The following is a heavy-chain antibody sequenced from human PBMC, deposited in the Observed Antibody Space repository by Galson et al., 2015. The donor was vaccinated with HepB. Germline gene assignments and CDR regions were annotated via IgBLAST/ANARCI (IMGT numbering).Heavy chain of an antibody. V-gene: IGHV1-3*01. CDR2: INAANGNT. D-gene: IGHD2-2*01. CDR3: ARDRKVHQLLYTSYYFGMYV. J-gene: IGHJ6*02. CDR1: GYAFSTYA. Sequence: SVKVSCKASGYAFSTYAMHWVRQAPGQRLEWMGWINAANGNTKYSQRFQGRVTFTRDTSASTISMELSSLRSEDTAVYYCARDRKVHQLLYTSYYFGMYVWGQGTTVTVSS.